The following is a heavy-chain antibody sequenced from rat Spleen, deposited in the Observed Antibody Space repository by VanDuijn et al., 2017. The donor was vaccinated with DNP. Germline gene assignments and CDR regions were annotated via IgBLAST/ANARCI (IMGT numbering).Heavy chain of an antibody. CDR1: GFTFSNSD. D-gene: IGHD1-6*01. J-gene: IGHJ2*01. CDR2: ISPSGANI. V-gene: IGHV5-25*01. CDR3: AARAPGDYYYGGYFDY. Sequence: EVQLVESGGGLVQPGRSLRLSCAASGFTFSNSDGAWVRQAPTRGLEWVASISPSGANIYYRDSVRGRFTISRDIPKSTLYLQMDSLRSEDTATYYCAARAPGDYYYGGYFDYWGQGVMVTVSS.